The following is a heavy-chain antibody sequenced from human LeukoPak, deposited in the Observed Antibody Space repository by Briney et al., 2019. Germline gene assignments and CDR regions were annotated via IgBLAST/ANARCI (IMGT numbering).Heavy chain of an antibody. V-gene: IGHV4-34*01. J-gene: IGHJ4*02. CDR3: ARAPPTFDY. Sequence: SETLSLTCTAYGGSFSGYYWSWIRQPPGKGLEWIGEINHSGSTNYNPSLKSRVTISVDTSKNQFSLKLSSVTAADTAVYYCARAPPTFDYWGQGTLVTVSS. CDR2: INHSGST. CDR1: GGSFSGYY.